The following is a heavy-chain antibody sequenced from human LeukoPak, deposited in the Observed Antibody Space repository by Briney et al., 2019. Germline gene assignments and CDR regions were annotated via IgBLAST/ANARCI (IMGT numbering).Heavy chain of an antibody. J-gene: IGHJ6*03. CDR3: ARGVRGSSSPGTYYYYYMDV. CDR1: GGTFSSYA. V-gene: IGHV1-69*04. CDR2: IIPILGIA. Sequence: ASVKVSCKASGGTFSSYAISWVRQAPGQGLEWMGRIIPILGIANYAQKFQGRVTITADKSTSTAYMELSSLRSEDTAVYYCARGVRGSSSPGTYYYYYMDVWGKGTTVTVSS. D-gene: IGHD6-6*01.